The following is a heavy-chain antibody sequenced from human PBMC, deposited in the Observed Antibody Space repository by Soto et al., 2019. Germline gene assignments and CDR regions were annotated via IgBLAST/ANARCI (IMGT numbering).Heavy chain of an antibody. V-gene: IGHV4-59*01. D-gene: IGHD6-19*01. CDR3: ARDSSSSGWYDY. CDR1: GGSISSYY. CDR2: IYYSGST. J-gene: IGHJ4*02. Sequence: PSETLSLTCTVSGGSISSYYWSWIRQPPGKGLEWIGYIYYSGSTNYNPSLKSRVTISVDTSKNQFSLKLRSVTAADTAVYYCARDSSSSGWYDYWGQGTLVTVSS.